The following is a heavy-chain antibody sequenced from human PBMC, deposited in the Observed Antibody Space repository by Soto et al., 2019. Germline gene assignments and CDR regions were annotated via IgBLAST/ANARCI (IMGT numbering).Heavy chain of an antibody. CDR2: IYSGGVT. CDR3: ARDPSTTGYYGLDV. J-gene: IGHJ6*02. V-gene: IGHV3-53*01. Sequence: GGSLRLSCAASGFTVKNYQMNWVRQAPGKGLEWVSVIYSGGVTYYPDSVKGRFTIIRDTSRNTVYLQMNSLRADDTAIYYCARDPSTTGYYGLDVWGQGTTVTVSS. CDR1: GFTVKNYQ.